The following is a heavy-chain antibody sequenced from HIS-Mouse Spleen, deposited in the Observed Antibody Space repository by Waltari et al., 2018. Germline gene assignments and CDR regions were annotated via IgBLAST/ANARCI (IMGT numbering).Heavy chain of an antibody. D-gene: IGHD6-13*01. Sequence: QLQLQESGPGLVKPSETLSLTCTVSGGSISSSSYYWGWIRQPPGKGREWIGRIYYSGRPYYHPSLTGRVTISVDTSKNQFSLKLSSVTAADTAVYYCAREIPYSSSWYDWYFDLWGRGTLVTVSS. V-gene: IGHV4-39*07. CDR1: GGSISSSSYY. J-gene: IGHJ2*01. CDR3: AREIPYSSSWYDWYFDL. CDR2: IYYSGRP.